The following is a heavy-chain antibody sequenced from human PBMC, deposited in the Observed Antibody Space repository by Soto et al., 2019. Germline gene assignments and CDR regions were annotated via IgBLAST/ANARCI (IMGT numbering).Heavy chain of an antibody. J-gene: IGHJ6*02. Sequence: SVKVSCKASGVTFSSYAISWVRHAPGQGLEWRGGIIPIFGTANYAQKFQGRVTITADESTSTAYMELSSLRSEDTAVYYCASHFGSGYRDYYYGMDVWGQGTTVTVSS. CDR2: IIPIFGTA. D-gene: IGHD3-3*01. CDR1: GVTFSSYA. V-gene: IGHV1-69*13. CDR3: ASHFGSGYRDYYYGMDV.